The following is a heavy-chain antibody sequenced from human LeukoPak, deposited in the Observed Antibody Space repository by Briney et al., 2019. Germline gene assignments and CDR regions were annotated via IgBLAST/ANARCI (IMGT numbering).Heavy chain of an antibody. CDR1: GFTVSSNY. CDR3: ARTGYQRPCDY. V-gene: IGHV3-53*01. CDR2: IYSGGIT. Sequence: GGSLRLSCAASGFTVSSNYMTWVRQAPGKGLEWVSVIYSGGITYYADSVKGRFTISRDNSKNTLYLQMNSLRAEDTAVYYCARTGYQRPCDYWGQGTLVTVSS. D-gene: IGHD2-2*01. J-gene: IGHJ4*02.